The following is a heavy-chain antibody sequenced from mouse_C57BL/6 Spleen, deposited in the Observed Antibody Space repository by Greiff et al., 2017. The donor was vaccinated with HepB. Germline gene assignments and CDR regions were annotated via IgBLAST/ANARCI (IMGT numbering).Heavy chain of an antibody. J-gene: IGHJ3*01. CDR3: TDYSNSAWFAY. Sequence: EVQLQQSGAELVRPGASVKLSCTASGFNIKDDYMHWVKQRPEQGLEWIGWIDPENGDTEYASKFQGKATITADTSSNTAYLQLSSLTSEDTAVYYCTDYSNSAWFAYWGQGTLVTVSA. CDR1: GFNIKDDY. CDR2: IDPENGDT. V-gene: IGHV14-4*01. D-gene: IGHD2-5*01.